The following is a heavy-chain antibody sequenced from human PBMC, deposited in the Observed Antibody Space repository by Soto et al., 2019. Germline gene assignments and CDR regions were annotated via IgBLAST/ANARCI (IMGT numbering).Heavy chain of an antibody. D-gene: IGHD3-3*01. V-gene: IGHV1-24*01. Sequence: ASVKVSCKDSVYTLTELSMHWVRQAPGKGLEWMGGFDPEDGETIYAQKFQGRVTMTEDTSTDTAYMELSSLRSEDTAVYYCATSFRTRITIFGVVIPGGAFDIWGQGTMVTVS. CDR2: FDPEDGET. J-gene: IGHJ3*02. CDR3: ATSFRTRITIFGVVIPGGAFDI. CDR1: VYTLTELS.